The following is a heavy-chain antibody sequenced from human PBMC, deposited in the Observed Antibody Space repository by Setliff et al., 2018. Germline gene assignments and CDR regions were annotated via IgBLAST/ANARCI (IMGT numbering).Heavy chain of an antibody. CDR3: VREGVDTRSSTDYRYYMDV. J-gene: IGHJ6*03. CDR1: GGTFSSYG. CDR2: TIPILGTT. D-gene: IGHD5-18*01. Sequence: SVKVSCKASGGTFSSYGISWVRQAPGQGLEWMGGTIPILGTTDYAQKFQGRVTIITDDSTSTAFMQLSSLTSEDTAVYYCVREGVDTRSSTDYRYYMDVWGKGTTVTVSS. V-gene: IGHV1-69*05.